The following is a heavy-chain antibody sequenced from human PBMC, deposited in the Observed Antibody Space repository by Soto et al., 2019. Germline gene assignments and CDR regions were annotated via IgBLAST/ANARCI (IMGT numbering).Heavy chain of an antibody. CDR1: GFTFSRFE. CDR2: ISSSGSTA. Sequence: GGSLRLSCAASGFTFSRFELHWVRQAPGKGLEWISYISSSGSTAYYASSVEGRFTISRDNANNSVYLQMDSLRAEDTAVYYCAREMGACSDSSCYPGPYDSWGQGTLVTVSS. V-gene: IGHV3-48*03. J-gene: IGHJ5*02. CDR3: AREMGACSDSSCYPGPYDS. D-gene: IGHD3-16*01.